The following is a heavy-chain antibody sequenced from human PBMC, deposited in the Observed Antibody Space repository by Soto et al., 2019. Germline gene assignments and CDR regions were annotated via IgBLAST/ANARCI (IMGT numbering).Heavy chain of an antibody. CDR1: GYTFTSYY. V-gene: IGHV1-46*01. CDR3: ARDYDILTGYYRGFAY. Sequence: ASVKVSCKASGYTFTSYYMHWVRQAPGQGLEWMGVINPSCGTTNYAQKFQGRVTITRDESTSTAYMELSSLRSEDTAVYYCARDYDILTGYYRGFAYWGQGTLVTVSS. D-gene: IGHD3-9*01. CDR2: INPSCGTT. J-gene: IGHJ4*02.